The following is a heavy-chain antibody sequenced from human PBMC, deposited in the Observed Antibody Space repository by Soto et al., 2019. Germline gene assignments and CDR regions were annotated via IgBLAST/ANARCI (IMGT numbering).Heavy chain of an antibody. V-gene: IGHV3-23*01. CDR2: ISGSGDRT. Sequence: EVQLLESGGGLVQPGGSLRLSCAASGITISNYPMSWVRQPPGKGLEWVSGISGSGDRTYYADSAKGRFTISKDISKNSLSLQVDSLGVDDTAVYFCVKDDGGSPSTPPLWGQGTLVTVSS. CDR3: VKDDGGSPSTPPL. CDR1: GITISNYP. D-gene: IGHD3-10*01. J-gene: IGHJ4*02.